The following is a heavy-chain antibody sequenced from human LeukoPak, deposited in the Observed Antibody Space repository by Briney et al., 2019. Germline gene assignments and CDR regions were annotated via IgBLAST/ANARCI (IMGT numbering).Heavy chain of an antibody. CDR2: SYYSGTT. CDR1: GGSVNSHDYY. D-gene: IGHD1-1*01. CDR3: AKHERVVQLVIEH. J-gene: IGHJ4*02. Sequence: PSETLSLTCTVSGGSVNSHDYYWVWIRQPPGKGLEWIASSYYSGTTYYNPSLKSRITMYVDTSKNDFSLKLSSVTAADSAVYFCAKHERVVQLVIEHWGQGALVTVS. V-gene: IGHV4-39*01.